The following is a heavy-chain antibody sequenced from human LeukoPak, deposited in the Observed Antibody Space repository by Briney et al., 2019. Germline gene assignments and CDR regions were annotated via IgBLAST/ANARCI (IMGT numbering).Heavy chain of an antibody. CDR1: GGSFSDYN. V-gene: IGHV4-34*01. CDR2: IGHNGTT. D-gene: IGHD1-14*01. Sequence: SETLSLTCAVYGGSFSDYNWTWIRQPPGKGLEWIGEIGHNGTTNYNPSLKGRVTISLDTSKNQFPLKLTSVTAADTAVYYCARPSGGTPFKRFDYWGEGTLVTVSS. J-gene: IGHJ4*02. CDR3: ARPSGGTPFKRFDY.